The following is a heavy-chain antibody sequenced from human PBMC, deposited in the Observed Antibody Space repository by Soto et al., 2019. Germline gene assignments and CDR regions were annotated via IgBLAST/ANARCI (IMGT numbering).Heavy chain of an antibody. J-gene: IGHJ4*02. CDR1: GCSLSGYY. V-gene: IGHV4-59*01. CDR3: ARDNGYESDY. CDR2: FYSSGSP. Sequence: SETLSLTCTVSGCSLSGYYWSWIRQTPGKGLEWIGYFYSSGSPHHNPSLKSRVTISEDRSKNQFYLKLSSVTAADTAVYYCARDNGYESDYWGQGTLVTVS. D-gene: IGHD5-12*01.